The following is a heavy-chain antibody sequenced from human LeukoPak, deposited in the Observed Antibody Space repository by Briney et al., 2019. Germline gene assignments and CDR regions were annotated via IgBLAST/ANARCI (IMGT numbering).Heavy chain of an antibody. CDR3: ARGGSGYDSFYYYGMDV. CDR1: GGSISSYY. CDR2: IYYSGST. D-gene: IGHD5-12*01. Sequence: KPSETLSLTCTVSGGSISSYYWSWIRQPPGKGLEWIGYIYYSGSTDYNPSLKSRVTISVDTSKNQFSLKLSSVTAADTAVYYCARGGSGYDSFYYYGMDVWGQGTTVTVSS. J-gene: IGHJ6*02. V-gene: IGHV4-59*01.